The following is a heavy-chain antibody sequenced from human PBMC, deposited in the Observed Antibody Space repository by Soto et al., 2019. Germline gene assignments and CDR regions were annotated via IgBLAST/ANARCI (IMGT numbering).Heavy chain of an antibody. J-gene: IGHJ3*02. CDR3: AREGPADGLDI. CDR2: ISSSGSTK. Sequence: EGQLVESGGGLVQPGGSLRLSCAASGFTFSSFEMNWVRQAPGKGLECVSYISSSGSTKYYADSVKGRFTISRDNAKNALFLQMNSRRAEDTAVYYCAREGPADGLDIWGQGTMVTVSS. CDR1: GFTFSSFE. V-gene: IGHV3-48*03.